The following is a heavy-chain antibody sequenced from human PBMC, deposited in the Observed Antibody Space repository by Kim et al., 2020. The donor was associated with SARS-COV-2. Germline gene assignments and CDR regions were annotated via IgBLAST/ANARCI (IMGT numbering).Heavy chain of an antibody. J-gene: IGHJ4*02. D-gene: IGHD1-26*01. CDR2: IYYSGST. CDR3: ARGGRARVDF. Sequence: SETLSLTCTISGGSISSYYWSWIRQPPGKGLEWIGYIYYSGSTNYTPSLKSRVTISVDTSKNQFSLKLSSVTAADTAVYYCARGGRARVDFCGQGTLVT. V-gene: IGHV4-59*01. CDR1: GGSISSYY.